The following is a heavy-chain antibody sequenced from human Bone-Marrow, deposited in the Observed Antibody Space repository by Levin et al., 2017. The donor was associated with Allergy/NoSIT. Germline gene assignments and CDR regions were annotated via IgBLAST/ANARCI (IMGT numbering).Heavy chain of an antibody. J-gene: IGHJ4*02. D-gene: IGHD6-19*01. CDR3: VRSTPGSGWFDY. CDR2: IYDIGPT. V-gene: IGHV3-66*02. CDR1: GFSVSNNY. Sequence: GESLKISCAASGFSVSNNYISWVRQAPGQGLEWVSIIYDIGPTYYADSVKGRFTISRDNSKNTAFLQMNSLRVEDTAVYYCVRSTPGSGWFDYWGQGTLVTVSS.